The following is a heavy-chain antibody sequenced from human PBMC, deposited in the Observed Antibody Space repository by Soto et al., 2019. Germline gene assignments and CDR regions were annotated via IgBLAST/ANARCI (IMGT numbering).Heavy chain of an antibody. J-gene: IGHJ4*02. V-gene: IGHV4-59*01. CDR1: GGSISYNF. CDR3: ARGYGDSGRGNNYYFDY. Sequence: SETLSLTCTVSGGSISYNFWNWIRQPPGKGLEWIGYIYYSGSTNYNPSLKGRVTISLDTSKSQFSLRLSSVTAADTAFFYCARGYGDSGRGNNYYFDYWGQGTWVTVS. D-gene: IGHD4-17*01. CDR2: IYYSGST.